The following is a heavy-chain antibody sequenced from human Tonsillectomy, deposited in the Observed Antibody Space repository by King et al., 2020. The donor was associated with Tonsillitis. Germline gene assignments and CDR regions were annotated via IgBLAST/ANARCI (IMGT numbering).Heavy chain of an antibody. CDR2: IKSKTDGGTT. V-gene: IGHV3-15*07. D-gene: IGHD3-22*01. J-gene: IGHJ4*02. CDR1: GFTFSNAW. Sequence: VQLVESGGGLVKPGGSLRLSCVASGFTFSNAWMNWVRQAPGKGLEWVGRIKSKTDGGTTDYAAPVKGRFTISRDDSKDTLYRQMNSLKTEDTAVYYCTQSYYYDVSVYYHNRDYWGQGTLVTVSS. CDR3: TQSYYYDVSVYYHNRDY.